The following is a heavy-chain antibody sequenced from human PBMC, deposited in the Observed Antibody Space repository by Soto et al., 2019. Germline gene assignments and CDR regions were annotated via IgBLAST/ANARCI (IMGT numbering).Heavy chain of an antibody. D-gene: IGHD3-3*01. V-gene: IGHV4-34*01. CDR2: INHSGST. CDR3: ASLTIVGVVTDNWFDP. CDR1: GGSFSGYY. J-gene: IGHJ5*02. Sequence: SETLSLTCAVYGGSFSGYYWGWIRQPPGKGLEWIGEINHSGSTNYNPSLKSRVTISVDTSKNQFSLKLSSVTAADTAVYYCASLTIVGVVTDNWFDPWGQGTLVTVSS.